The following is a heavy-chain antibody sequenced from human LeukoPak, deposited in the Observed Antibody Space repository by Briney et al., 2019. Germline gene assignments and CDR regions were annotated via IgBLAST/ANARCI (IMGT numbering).Heavy chain of an antibody. CDR1: GFTFSSYE. Sequence: PGGSLRLSCAASGFTFSSYEMNWVRQAPGKGLEWVSYISSSGSTIYYADSVKGRFTISRDNAKNSLYLQMNSLRAEDTAVYYCARTDSSGYHLDYWGQGTLVTVSS. D-gene: IGHD3-22*01. CDR3: ARTDSSGYHLDY. CDR2: ISSSGSTI. V-gene: IGHV3-48*03. J-gene: IGHJ4*02.